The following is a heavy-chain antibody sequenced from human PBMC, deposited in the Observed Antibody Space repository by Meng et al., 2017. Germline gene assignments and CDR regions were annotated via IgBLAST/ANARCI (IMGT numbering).Heavy chain of an antibody. V-gene: IGHV4-31*03. J-gene: IGHJ5*02. Sequence: VLLQGSGPGMGKPSQTPSLTCTVSGCSISSGGYYWSWIRQQPGKGLEWIGYIYYSGSTYYNPSLKSRVTISVDTSKNQFSLKLSSVTAADTAVYYCVTAPITMVRGVIITKWFDPWGQGTLVTVSS. CDR3: VTAPITMVRGVIITKWFDP. D-gene: IGHD3-10*01. CDR1: GCSISSGGYY. CDR2: IYYSGST.